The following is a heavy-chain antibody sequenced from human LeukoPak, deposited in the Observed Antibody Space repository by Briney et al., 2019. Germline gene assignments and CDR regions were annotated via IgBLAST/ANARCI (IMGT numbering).Heavy chain of an antibody. J-gene: IGHJ4*02. CDR2: IYYSGST. CDR3: ARAPYCSGGSCRHTYFDY. CDR1: GGSISSGGYS. V-gene: IGHV4-61*08. D-gene: IGHD2-15*01. Sequence: SETLSLTCAVSGGSISSGGYSWSWIRQPPGKGLEWIGYIYYSGSTNYNPSLKSRVTISVDTSKNQFSLKLSSVTAADTAVYYCARAPYCSGGSCRHTYFDYWGQGTLVTVSS.